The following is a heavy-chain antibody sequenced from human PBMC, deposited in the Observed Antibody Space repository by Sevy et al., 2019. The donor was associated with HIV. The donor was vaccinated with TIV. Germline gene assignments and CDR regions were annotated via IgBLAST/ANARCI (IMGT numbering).Heavy chain of an antibody. J-gene: IGHJ4*02. CDR3: ARVGVGYCSGGSCYPIAVAGAFDY. CDR1: GGSSSGYY. D-gene: IGHD2-15*01. CDR2: INHSGST. Sequence: SETLSLTCAVYGGSSSGYYWSWIRQPPGKGLEWIGEINHSGSTNYNPSLKSRVTISVDTSKNQFSLKLSSVTAADTAVYYCARVGVGYCSGGSCYPIAVAGAFDYWGQGTLVTVSS. V-gene: IGHV4-34*01.